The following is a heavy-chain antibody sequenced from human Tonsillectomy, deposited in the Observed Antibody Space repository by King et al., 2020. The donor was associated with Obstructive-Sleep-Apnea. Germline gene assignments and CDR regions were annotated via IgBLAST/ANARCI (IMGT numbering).Heavy chain of an antibody. J-gene: IGHJ4*02. CDR2: ISGSGGST. V-gene: IGHV3-23*04. Sequence: VQLVESGGGLVQPGGSLRLSCAGSGFTFRTYAMSWVRQAPGKGPEWVSGISGSGGSTYYANSVKGRFTISRDNSKNTLYLQMTSLRAEDTAVYYCAKDSMDYDSLTGPVDYWGQGTLVTVSS. CDR1: GFTFRTYA. CDR3: AKDSMDYDSLTGPVDY. D-gene: IGHD3-9*01.